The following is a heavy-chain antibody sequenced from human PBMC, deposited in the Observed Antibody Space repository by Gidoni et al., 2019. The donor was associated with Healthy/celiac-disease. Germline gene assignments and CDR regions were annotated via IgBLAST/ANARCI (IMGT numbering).Heavy chain of an antibody. Sequence: QVQLVESGGGVVQPGRSLILSCAASGVTFSSYGMHWVRQAPGQGLECVAVISYDGSNKYYADSVKGRFTISRDNSKNTLYLQMNSLRAEDTAVYYCAKDPAGLITIFGVVTGPVYWGQGTLVTVSS. CDR2: ISYDGSNK. D-gene: IGHD3-3*01. V-gene: IGHV3-30*18. J-gene: IGHJ4*02. CDR1: GVTFSSYG. CDR3: AKDPAGLITIFGVVTGPVY.